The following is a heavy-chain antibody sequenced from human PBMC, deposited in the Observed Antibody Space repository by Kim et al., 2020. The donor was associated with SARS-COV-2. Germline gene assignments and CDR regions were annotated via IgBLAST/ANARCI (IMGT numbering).Heavy chain of an antibody. CDR3: AKSGQLDY. CDR1: GFTFSNSP. J-gene: IGHJ4*02. V-gene: IGHV3-23*01. Sequence: GGSLRLSCAASGFTFSNSPMHWVRQAPGKGLEWVSTIDCRGATTYYPGSVKGRFTISRDNSKNTLYLQMNNLRAEDTAVYFCAKSGQLDYWGPGTLVTVSS. D-gene: IGHD5-12*01. CDR2: IDCRGATT.